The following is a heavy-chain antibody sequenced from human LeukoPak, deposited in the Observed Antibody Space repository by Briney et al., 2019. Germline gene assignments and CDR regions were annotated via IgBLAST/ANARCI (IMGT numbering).Heavy chain of an antibody. V-gene: IGHV3-30-3*01. CDR1: GFTFSSYA. CDR3: AREAGLGYFDY. D-gene: IGHD6-13*01. CDR2: ISYDGSNK. J-gene: IGHJ4*02. Sequence: PGGSLRLSCAASGFTFSSYAMHWVRQAPGKGLEWVAVISYDGSNKYYADSVKGRFTISRDNSKNTLYLQMNSLRAEDTAVYYCAREAGLGYFDYWGQGTLVTVSS.